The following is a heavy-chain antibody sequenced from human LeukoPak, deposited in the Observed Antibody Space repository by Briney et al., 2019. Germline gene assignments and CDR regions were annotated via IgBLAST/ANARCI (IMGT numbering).Heavy chain of an antibody. Sequence: GGSLRLSCAASGFTFSSYEMNWVRQAPGKGLEWVSYISSSGSTIYYEDSVKGRLTISRDSSKNTLYLQMSSLRDEDTAVYYCAKNNDYGGSYWYFDLWGRGTLVTVSS. V-gene: IGHV3-48*03. J-gene: IGHJ2*01. D-gene: IGHD4-23*01. CDR1: GFTFSSYE. CDR2: ISSSGSTI. CDR3: AKNNDYGGSYWYFDL.